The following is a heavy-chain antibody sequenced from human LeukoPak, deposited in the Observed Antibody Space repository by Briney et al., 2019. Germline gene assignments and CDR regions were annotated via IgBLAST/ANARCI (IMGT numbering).Heavy chain of an antibody. CDR2: ISGKSDYI. J-gene: IGHJ4*02. CDR1: GFTVSSNC. Sequence: GGSLRLSCTASGFTVSSNCMSWVRQAPGKGLEWVSSISGKSDYIYYVDSVKGRFTVSRDNAKNSLFLQMNSLRAEDTAVYYCESQRIGATDYWGQGTLVTVSS. V-gene: IGHV3-21*01. D-gene: IGHD3-3*01. CDR3: ESQRIGATDY.